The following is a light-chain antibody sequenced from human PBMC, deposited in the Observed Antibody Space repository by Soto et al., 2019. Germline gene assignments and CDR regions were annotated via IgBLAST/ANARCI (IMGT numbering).Light chain of an antibody. J-gene: IGLJ1*01. CDR2: GTS. CDR3: QSYDSSLTGYV. Sequence: QSVRTQPPSVSGAPGQKVTISCTGSSSNIGTGYDVHWYQQLPGTAPKLLIYGTSDRPSGVPDRFSGSKSGTSASLAITGLQAEEEADYYRQSYDSSLTGYVFGTGTKVTVL. V-gene: IGLV1-40*01. CDR1: SSNIGTGYD.